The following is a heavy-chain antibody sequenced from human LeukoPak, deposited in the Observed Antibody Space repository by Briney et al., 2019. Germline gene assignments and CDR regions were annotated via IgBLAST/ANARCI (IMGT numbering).Heavy chain of an antibody. J-gene: IGHJ4*01. Sequence: GGSLRLSCEVSGFTFTGYGMNWVRQAPGKGPEWVASIRQDGSEKTYVDSVKGRFTISRDNTKNSLFLQLNGLRAEDTAVYYCARDGTAPGLYFDLWGQGTLVTVSS. V-gene: IGHV3-7*01. CDR1: GFTFTGYG. CDR2: IRQDGSEK. D-gene: IGHD6-13*01. CDR3: ARDGTAPGLYFDL.